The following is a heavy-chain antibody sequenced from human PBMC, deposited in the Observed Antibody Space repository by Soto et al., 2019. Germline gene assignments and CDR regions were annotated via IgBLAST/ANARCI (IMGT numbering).Heavy chain of an antibody. Sequence: EVQLVESGGGLVQPGGSLRLSCEASGFTFGNYWMNWVRQTPGKGLEWVANIKPDGGEQYYVDSVKGRFTISRDNAKDSLYLQMSSLRGDDTAVYYCARGHSNSCDDWGQGTLVTVSS. CDR3: ARGHSNSCDD. D-gene: IGHD5-18*01. J-gene: IGHJ4*02. CDR1: GFTFGNYW. V-gene: IGHV3-7*04. CDR2: IKPDGGEQ.